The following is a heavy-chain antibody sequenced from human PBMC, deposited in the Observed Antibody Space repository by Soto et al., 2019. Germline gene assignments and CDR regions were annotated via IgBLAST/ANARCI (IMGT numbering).Heavy chain of an antibody. V-gene: IGHV4-59*08. J-gene: IGHJ4*02. CDR1: GGSISSYY. CDR3: ARRWGYTFDY. CDR2: IYYSGST. Sequence: QVQLQESGPGLVKPSETLSLTCTVSGGSISSYYWSWIRQPPGKGLEWIGYIYYSGSTNYNPSLXSXAXIXXATSKNQFSLKLSSVTAADTAVYYCARRWGYTFDYWGQGTLVTVSS. D-gene: IGHD5-12*01.